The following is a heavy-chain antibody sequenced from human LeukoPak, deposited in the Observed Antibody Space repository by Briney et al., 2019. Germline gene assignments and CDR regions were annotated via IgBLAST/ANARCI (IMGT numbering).Heavy chain of an antibody. D-gene: IGHD3-10*01. Sequence: SQTLSLTCAISGDSVSSNSAAWNWIRQSPSRGLEWLGRTYYRSQWYNDYALSVKSRITINPDTSKNQFSLQLNSVTPEDTAVYYCARDELALTMVRGVTPYFYYGMDVWGQGTTVTVSS. V-gene: IGHV6-1*01. CDR3: ARDELALTMVRGVTPYFYYGMDV. CDR2: TYYRSQWYN. CDR1: GDSVSSNSAA. J-gene: IGHJ6*02.